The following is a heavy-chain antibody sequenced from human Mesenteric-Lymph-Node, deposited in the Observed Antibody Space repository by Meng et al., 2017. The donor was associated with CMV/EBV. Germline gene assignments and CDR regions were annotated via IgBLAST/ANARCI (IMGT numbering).Heavy chain of an antibody. CDR2: ISSSSSYI. Sequence: GESLKISCAASGFTFSSYSMNWVRQAPGKGLEWVSSISSSSSYIYYADSVKGRFTISRDNAKNSLYLQMNSLRAEDTAVYYCARDHLPSDDFWSGYGMDVWGQGTTVTVSS. CDR1: GFTFSSYS. CDR3: ARDHLPSDDFWSGYGMDV. J-gene: IGHJ6*02. V-gene: IGHV3-21*01. D-gene: IGHD3-3*01.